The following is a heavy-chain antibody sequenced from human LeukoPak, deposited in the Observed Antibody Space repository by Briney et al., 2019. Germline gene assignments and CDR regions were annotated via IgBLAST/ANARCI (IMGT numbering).Heavy chain of an antibody. CDR3: ATDFLGFDP. CDR2: FDPEDGEP. CDR1: GSTLTELS. D-gene: IGHD2/OR15-2a*01. V-gene: IGHV1-24*01. Sequence: GASVKVSCKVSGSTLTELSMHWVRQAPGEGLEWMGGFDPEDGEPIYAQKFQGRVTMTEDTSTDTVHMEPSSLRSEDTAVYYCATDFLGFDPWGQGTLVTVSS. J-gene: IGHJ5*02.